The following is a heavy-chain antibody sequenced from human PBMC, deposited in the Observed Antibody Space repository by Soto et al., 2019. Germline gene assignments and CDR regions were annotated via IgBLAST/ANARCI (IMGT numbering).Heavy chain of an antibody. Sequence: QLQLQESGPGLVKTSETLSLTCTVSGGSISSSSYYWGWIRQPPGKGLEWIGSIYYSGSTYYNPSLKSRVTISVDTSKNQFSLKLSSVTAADTAVYYCAIAAAGTRADYYYYGMDVWGQGTTVTVSS. CDR1: GGSISSSSYY. CDR3: AIAAAGTRADYYYYGMDV. D-gene: IGHD6-13*01. J-gene: IGHJ6*02. CDR2: IYYSGST. V-gene: IGHV4-39*01.